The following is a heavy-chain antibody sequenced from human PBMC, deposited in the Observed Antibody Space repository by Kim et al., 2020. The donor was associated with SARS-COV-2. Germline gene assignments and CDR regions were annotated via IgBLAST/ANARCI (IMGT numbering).Heavy chain of an antibody. CDR3: ARVSPVFIVVVVAATDRGMDV. CDR2: ISSSGSTI. D-gene: IGHD2-15*01. CDR1: GFTFSSYE. J-gene: IGHJ6*02. Sequence: GGSLRLSCAASGFTFSSYEMNWVRQAPGKGLEWVSYISSSGSTIYYADSVKGRFTISRDNAKNSLYLQMNSLRAEDTAVYYCARVSPVFIVVVVAATDRGMDVWGQGTTVTVSS. V-gene: IGHV3-48*03.